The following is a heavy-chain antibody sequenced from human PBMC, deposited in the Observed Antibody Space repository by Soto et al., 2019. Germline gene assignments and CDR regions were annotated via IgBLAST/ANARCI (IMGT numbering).Heavy chain of an antibody. V-gene: IGHV3-74*01. CDR2: INSDGSGT. CDR3: ARGGTSYYYDSSGHRAKLDY. Sequence: EVQLVESGGGLVQPGGSLRLSCAASGFTFSSYWMHWVRQGPGKGLVWVSRINSDGSGTSYADSLKGRFTISRDNAKNTLYLQMDSLRVEDTAVYYCARGGTSYYYDSSGHRAKLDYWGQGALVTVS. D-gene: IGHD3-22*01. J-gene: IGHJ4*02. CDR1: GFTFSSYW.